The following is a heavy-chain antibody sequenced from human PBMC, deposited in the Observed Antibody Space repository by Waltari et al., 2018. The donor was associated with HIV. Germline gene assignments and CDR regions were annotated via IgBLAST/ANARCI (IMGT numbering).Heavy chain of an antibody. CDR2: VYYSGNT. CDR1: GCSLSSTNLY. Sequence: QLQLQESGPRLAKPSATLSLTCTVHGCSLSSTNLYWGWIRQPPGKGLEWIGSVYYSGNTYYSPSLKSRVTISVDTSKNEFSLNLSSVTAADTAIYYCATTLRRGFDSWGRGTLVTVSS. J-gene: IGHJ4*02. CDR3: ATTLRRGFDS. D-gene: IGHD1-1*01. V-gene: IGHV4-39*01.